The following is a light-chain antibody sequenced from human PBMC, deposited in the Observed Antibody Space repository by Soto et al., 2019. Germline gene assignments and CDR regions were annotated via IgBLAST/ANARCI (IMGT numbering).Light chain of an antibody. CDR1: SSDVGGYNY. CDR2: DVS. V-gene: IGLV2-11*01. Sequence: QSVLTQPRSVSGSPGQSVTISCTGTSSDVGGYNYVSWYQQHPGKVPKVIIYDVSKRPSGVPDRFSGSKSGNTASLTISGLQAEDEADYYCCSYAGSYTFVFGGGTKVTVL. CDR3: CSYAGSYTFV. J-gene: IGLJ2*01.